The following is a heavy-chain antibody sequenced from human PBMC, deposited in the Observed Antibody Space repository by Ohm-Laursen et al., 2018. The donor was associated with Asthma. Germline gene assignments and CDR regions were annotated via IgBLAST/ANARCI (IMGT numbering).Heavy chain of an antibody. CDR3: ARDHPDNNSNGYYYGMDV. CDR2: ISRSSSTI. Sequence: SLRLSCSAAGFTVSSNYMSWVRQAPGKGLEWVSYISRSSSTIFYADSVKGRFTISRDNVKNSLYLQMNSLRAEDTAVYYCARDHPDNNSNGYYYGMDVWGQGTTVTVSS. CDR1: GFTVSSNY. V-gene: IGHV3-48*01. J-gene: IGHJ6*02. D-gene: IGHD5-18*01.